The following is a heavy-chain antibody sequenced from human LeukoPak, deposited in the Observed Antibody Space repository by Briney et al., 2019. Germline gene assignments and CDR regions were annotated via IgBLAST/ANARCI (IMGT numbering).Heavy chain of an antibody. CDR2: ISLDGSTK. D-gene: IGHD5-24*01. J-gene: IGHJ4*02. V-gene: IGHV3-30*18. CDR1: GFTFSSNG. CDR3: AKRSEDGYNYVDY. Sequence: PGGSLRLSCAASGFTFSSNGMHWVRQAPGKGLEWVAVISLDGSTKYYADSVKGRFIVSRDNSRNTPYLQMNSLRAEDTAVYFCAKRSEDGYNYVDYWGQGTLVTVSS.